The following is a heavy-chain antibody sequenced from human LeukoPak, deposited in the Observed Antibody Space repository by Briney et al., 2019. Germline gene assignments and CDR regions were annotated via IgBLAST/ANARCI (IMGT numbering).Heavy chain of an antibody. CDR2: ISGSSGGV. J-gene: IGHJ4*02. CDR1: GFTFSRYA. Sequence: GVSLRLSCAASGFTFSRYAMSWVRQAPGKGLEWVSTISGSSGGVYYPDSVRGRFTISRDNSKNTLHLQLNNLRAEDSAVYYCAKGIGGPNPPEDYWGQGTLVTVSS. V-gene: IGHV3-23*01. D-gene: IGHD1-14*01. CDR3: AKGIGGPNPPEDY.